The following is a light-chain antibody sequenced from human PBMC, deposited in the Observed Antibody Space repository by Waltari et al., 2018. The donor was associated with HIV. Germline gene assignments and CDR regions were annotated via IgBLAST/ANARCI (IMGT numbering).Light chain of an antibody. V-gene: IGLV2-23*01. CDR1: SRDVGSYTL. Sequence: SALTPPASVSGSPGPSVTIPCPGTSRDVGSYTLVSWYQQHPGKAPKLMIYEGSKRPSGVSNHFSGSKSGNTASLTISGLQAEDEADYYCCSYAGSSTWVFGGGTKLTVL. J-gene: IGLJ3*02. CDR2: EGS. CDR3: CSYAGSSTWV.